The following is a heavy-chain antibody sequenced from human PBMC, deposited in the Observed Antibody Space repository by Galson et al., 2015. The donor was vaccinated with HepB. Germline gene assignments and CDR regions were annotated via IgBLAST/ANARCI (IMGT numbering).Heavy chain of an antibody. J-gene: IGHJ4*02. Sequence: SLRLSCAASGFTFSTYGMSWVRQAPGKGLEWVSSIYGSGGVTYYADSARGRFTISRDNSKSTLYLQMNSLRAEDTAIYYCAKVESVKQWLENLDYWGQGTLVTVSS. CDR3: AKVESVKQWLENLDY. D-gene: IGHD6-19*01. CDR1: GFTFSTYG. CDR2: IYGSGGVT. V-gene: IGHV3-23*01.